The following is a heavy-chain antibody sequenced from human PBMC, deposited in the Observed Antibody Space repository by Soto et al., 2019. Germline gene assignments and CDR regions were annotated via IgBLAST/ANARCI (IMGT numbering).Heavy chain of an antibody. J-gene: IGHJ4*02. V-gene: IGHV3-30-3*02. CDR3: AKQFSGWSYYFDY. Sequence: QVQLVESGGGVVQPGRSLRLSCAASGFTFSTNAMHWLRQAPGKGLEWVAVISYDGGTKYYADSVKGRFTISRDNAKNTLYLQMNSLRAEDTAVYYCAKQFSGWSYYFDYWGQGTLVTVSS. D-gene: IGHD6-19*01. CDR1: GFTFSTNA. CDR2: ISYDGGTK.